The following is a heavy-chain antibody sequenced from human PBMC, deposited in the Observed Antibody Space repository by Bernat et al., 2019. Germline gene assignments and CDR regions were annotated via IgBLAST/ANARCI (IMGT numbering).Heavy chain of an antibody. CDR3: AGGYCSSTSCYGQADY. CDR1: GFTFSSYS. J-gene: IGHJ4*02. D-gene: IGHD2-2*01. CDR2: ISSSSSYI. V-gene: IGHV3-21*05. Sequence: EVQLVESGGGPVKPGGSLRLSCAASGFTFSSYSMNWVRQAPGKGLEWVSYISSSSSYIYYADSVKGRFTISRDNAKNSLYLQMNSLRAEDTAVYYCAGGYCSSTSCYGQADYWGQGTLVTVSS.